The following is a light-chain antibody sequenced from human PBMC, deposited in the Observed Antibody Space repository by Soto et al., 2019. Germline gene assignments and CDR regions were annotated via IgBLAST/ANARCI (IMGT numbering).Light chain of an antibody. CDR1: SSDIGDYNY. CDR2: EVT. Sequence: QSVLTQPHSASGSPGQSVTFSGTGTSSDIGDYNYVSWYQQHPGKAPKLMIYEVTKRPSGVPDRFSGSKSGNTASLTVSGLQADDEADYYCSSYAGNNNYVFGTGTKVTVL. CDR3: SSYAGNNNYV. J-gene: IGLJ1*01. V-gene: IGLV2-8*01.